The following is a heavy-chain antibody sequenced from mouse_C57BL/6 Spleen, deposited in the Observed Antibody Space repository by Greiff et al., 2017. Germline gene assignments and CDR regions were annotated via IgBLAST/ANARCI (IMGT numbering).Heavy chain of an antibody. CDR2: IDPSDSYT. CDR1: GYTFTSYW. V-gene: IGHV1-69*01. D-gene: IGHD4-1*01. CDR3: ARANWDRFAY. J-gene: IGHJ3*01. Sequence: QVQLQQPGAELVMPGASVELSCKASGYTFTSYWMHWVKQRPGQGLEWIGEIDPSDSYTNYNQKFKGKSTLTVDKSSSTAYMQLSSLTSEDSAVYYCARANWDRFAYWGQGTLVTVSA.